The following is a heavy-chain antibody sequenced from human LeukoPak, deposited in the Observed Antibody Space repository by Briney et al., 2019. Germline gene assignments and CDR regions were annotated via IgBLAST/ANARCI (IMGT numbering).Heavy chain of an antibody. V-gene: IGHV1-3*01. CDR2: INAGNGNT. J-gene: IGHJ4*02. Sequence: ASVKVSCKASGYTFTSYAMHWVRQAPGQRLEWMGWINAGNGNTKYSQKFQGRVTITRDTSASTAHMELSSLRSEDTAVYYCARDDVLRYFDYWGQGTLVTVSS. CDR1: GYTFTSYA. CDR3: ARDDVLRYFDY. D-gene: IGHD3-9*01.